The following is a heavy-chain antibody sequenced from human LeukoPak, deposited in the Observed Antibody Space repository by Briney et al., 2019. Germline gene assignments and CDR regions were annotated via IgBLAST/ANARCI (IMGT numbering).Heavy chain of an antibody. CDR2: ISYDGSNK. CDR3: ARAQTRTLGYFDY. V-gene: IGHV3-30*04. J-gene: IGHJ4*02. D-gene: IGHD2-2*01. Sequence: GGSLRLSCAASGFTFSSYAMHWVRQAPGKGLEWVAVISYDGSNKYYADSVKGRFTISRDNTKNTLYLQMNSLRAEDTAVYYCARAQTRTLGYFDYWGQGTLVTVSS. CDR1: GFTFSSYA.